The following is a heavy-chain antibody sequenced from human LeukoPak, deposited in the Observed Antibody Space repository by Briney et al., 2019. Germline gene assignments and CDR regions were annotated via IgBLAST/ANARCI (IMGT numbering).Heavy chain of an antibody. D-gene: IGHD6-6*01. V-gene: IGHV1-2*02. CDR2: INPNSGGT. J-gene: IGHJ4*02. CDR1: GYTFTVYY. Sequence: ASVTVSFTASGYTFTVYYMHWVRQAPGQGLEWMGWINPNSGGTNYAQKFQGRVTMTRDTSISTAYMELSRLRSDDTAVYYCARGTATREDYWGQGTLVTVSS. CDR3: ARGTATREDY.